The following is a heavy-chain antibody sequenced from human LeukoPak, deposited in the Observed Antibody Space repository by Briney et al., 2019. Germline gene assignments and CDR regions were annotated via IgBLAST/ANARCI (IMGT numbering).Heavy chain of an antibody. CDR3: ARGWQQLVPDY. Sequence: GGSLRLSCAASGFTFSSYWMTWVRQAPEKGLEWVANIKQDGSETYYVDSVKGRFTISRDNSKNTLYLQLNSLTAEDTAVYFCARGWQQLVPDYWGQGTLVTVSS. J-gene: IGHJ4*02. D-gene: IGHD6-13*01. V-gene: IGHV3-7*02. CDR1: GFTFSSYW. CDR2: IKQDGSET.